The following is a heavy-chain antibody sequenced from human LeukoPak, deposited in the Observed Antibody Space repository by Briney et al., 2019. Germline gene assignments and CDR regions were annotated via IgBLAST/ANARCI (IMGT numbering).Heavy chain of an antibody. CDR2: ISGSGGST. V-gene: IGHV3-23*01. CDR1: GFTFSSYA. CDR3: ARGPRTMVRGVIPFDY. D-gene: IGHD3-10*01. Sequence: TGGSLRLSCAASGFTFSSYAMSWVRQAPGKGLEWVSAISGSGGSTYYADSAKGRFTISRDNSKNTLYLQMNSLRDEDTAVYYCARGPRTMVRGVIPFDYWGQGTLVTVSS. J-gene: IGHJ4*02.